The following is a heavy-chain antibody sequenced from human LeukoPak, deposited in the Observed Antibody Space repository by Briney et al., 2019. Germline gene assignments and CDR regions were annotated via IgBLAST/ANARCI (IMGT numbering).Heavy chain of an antibody. CDR3: ARVPQPGGFDY. CDR1: GFTVSSNY. V-gene: IGHV3-33*08. D-gene: IGHD3-10*01. Sequence: GGSLRLSCAASGFTVSSNYMSWVRQAPGKGLEWVAVIWYDGSNKYYADSVKGRFTISRDNSKNTLYLQMNSLRAEDTAVYYCARVPQPGGFDYWGQGTLVTVSS. J-gene: IGHJ4*02. CDR2: IWYDGSNK.